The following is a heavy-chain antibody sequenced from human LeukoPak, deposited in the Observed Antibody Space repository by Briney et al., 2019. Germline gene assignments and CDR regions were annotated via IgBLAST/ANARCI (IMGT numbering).Heavy chain of an antibody. V-gene: IGHV3-30-3*01. CDR1: GFTFSSYA. CDR2: ISYDGSNK. J-gene: IGHJ4*02. D-gene: IGHD3-22*01. CDR3: ARGYYHDSSGYFDY. Sequence: TGGSLRLSCAASGFTFSSYAMHWVRQAPGKGLEWVAVISYDGSNKYYADSVKGQFTISRDNSKNTLYLQMNSLRAEDTAVYYCARGYYHDSSGYFDYWGQGTLVTVSS.